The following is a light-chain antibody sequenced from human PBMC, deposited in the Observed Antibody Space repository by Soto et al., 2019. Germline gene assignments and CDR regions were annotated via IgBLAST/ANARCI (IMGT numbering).Light chain of an antibody. V-gene: IGKV3-11*01. Sequence: IVLTQSPATLSLWPGETAILSCRASQTVSSYLSCYQHKPDQAPRLLIYDASNRAPGIPARFSGSGSGTDFPPTISSLEPEDFAVYYCQQRSTSITFGQGTRLEIE. CDR2: DAS. CDR1: QTVSSY. J-gene: IGKJ5*01. CDR3: QQRSTSIT.